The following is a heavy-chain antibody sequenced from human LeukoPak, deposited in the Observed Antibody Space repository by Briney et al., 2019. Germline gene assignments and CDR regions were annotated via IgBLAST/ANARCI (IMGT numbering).Heavy chain of an antibody. D-gene: IGHD6-19*01. CDR2: INPNSGGT. CDR3: ARLASSGWYLRFSANWFDP. CDR1: GYTFTGYY. J-gene: IGHJ5*02. V-gene: IGHV1-2*02. Sequence: ASVKVSCKASGYTFTGYYMHWVRQAPGQGLEWMGWINPNSGGTNYAQKFQGRVTMTRDTSISTAYMELSRLRSDDTAVYYCARLASSGWYLRFSANWFDPWGQGTLITVSS.